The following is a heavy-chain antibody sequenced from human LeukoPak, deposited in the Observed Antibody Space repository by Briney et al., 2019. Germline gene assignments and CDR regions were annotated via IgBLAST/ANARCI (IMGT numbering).Heavy chain of an antibody. D-gene: IGHD2-15*01. J-gene: IGHJ6*02. CDR1: GGTFSSYA. Sequence: SVKVCFTASGGTFSSYAISLVREAPGQGLEWMGGIIPIFGTANYAQKFQGRVTITADESTSTAYMELSSLRSEDTAVYYCARATGYCRGGSYLLSFYYGMDVWGQGTTVTVSS. CDR2: IIPIFGTA. V-gene: IGHV1-69*13. CDR3: ARATGYCRGGSYLLSFYYGMDV.